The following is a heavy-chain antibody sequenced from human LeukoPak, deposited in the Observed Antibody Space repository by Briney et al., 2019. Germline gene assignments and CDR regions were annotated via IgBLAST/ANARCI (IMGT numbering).Heavy chain of an antibody. J-gene: IGHJ4*02. CDR3: ASGGTGARKYYSDPFHY. Sequence: PGGSLRLSCSASGFSFSDSYMSWFRLSPEKGLEWIAYITSSGTTTEYADSVKGRFTISRVNAKNSLYLQMNSLRAEDTAVYYCASGGTGARKYYSDPFHYWGQGTLVTVSS. CDR1: GFSFSDSY. V-gene: IGHV3-11*01. CDR2: ITSSGTTT. D-gene: IGHD3-10*01.